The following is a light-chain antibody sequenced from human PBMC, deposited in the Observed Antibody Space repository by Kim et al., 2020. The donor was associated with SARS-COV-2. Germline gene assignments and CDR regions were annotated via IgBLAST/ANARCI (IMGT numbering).Light chain of an antibody. J-gene: IGKJ1*01. CDR3: QQYSSSPAT. V-gene: IGKV3-20*01. CDR1: QSVSSNY. Sequence: SPAERATRSCRASQSVSSNYLAWYQQKPGQAPRLLIYGASSRATGIPDRFSGSGSGTDFTLTITRLEPEDFAVYYCQQYSSSPATFGQGTKVDIK. CDR2: GAS.